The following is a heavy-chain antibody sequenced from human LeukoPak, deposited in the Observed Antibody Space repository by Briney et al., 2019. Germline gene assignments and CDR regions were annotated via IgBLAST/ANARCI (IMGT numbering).Heavy chain of an antibody. D-gene: IGHD6-19*01. CDR2: IYYSGST. CDR1: GGSISSYY. J-gene: IGHJ3*02. CDR3: ARGCSSGWVDAFDI. Sequence: SETLSLTCTVSGGSISSYYWSWIRQPPGKGPEWIGYIYYSGSTNYNPSLKSRVTISVDTSKNQFSLKLSSVTAADTAVYYCARGCSSGWVDAFDIWGQGTMVTVSS. V-gene: IGHV4-59*08.